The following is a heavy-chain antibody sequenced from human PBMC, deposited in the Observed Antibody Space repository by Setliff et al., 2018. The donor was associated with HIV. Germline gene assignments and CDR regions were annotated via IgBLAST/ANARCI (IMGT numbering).Heavy chain of an antibody. Sequence: LSCAAAGFIFSDYGIHWVRQAPGKGLEWVAVIYNDGVNRYFGDFVGGRFTISRDNSRNTVNLQMNSLRGDDTAVYYCARDFKSGYVDYLGQGIPVTVSS. V-gene: IGHV3-33*01. CDR1: GFIFSDYG. J-gene: IGHJ4*02. CDR2: IYNDGVNR. D-gene: IGHD2-15*01. CDR3: ARDFKSGYVDY.